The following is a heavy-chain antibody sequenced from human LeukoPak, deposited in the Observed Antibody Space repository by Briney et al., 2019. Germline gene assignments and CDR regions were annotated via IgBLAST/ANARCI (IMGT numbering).Heavy chain of an antibody. Sequence: SETLSLTCAVSGGSISSGGYSWSWIWQPPGKGLEWIGYIYHSGSTYYNPSLKSRVTISVDRSKNQFSLKLSSVTAADTAVYYCARASRCSSTSCYHFDYWGQGTLVTVSS. CDR2: IYHSGST. J-gene: IGHJ4*02. CDR3: ARASRCSSTSCYHFDY. CDR1: GGSISSGGYS. D-gene: IGHD2-2*01. V-gene: IGHV4-30-2*01.